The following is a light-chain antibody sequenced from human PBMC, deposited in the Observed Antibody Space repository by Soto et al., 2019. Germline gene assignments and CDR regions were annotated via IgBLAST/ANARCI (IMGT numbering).Light chain of an antibody. V-gene: IGLV2-14*01. CDR2: DVS. CDR1: SSDVGTYNL. Sequence: QSALTQPASVSGSPGQSITISCTGTSSDVGTYNLVSWYQQHAGKVPKLMIYDVSNRPSGVSDRFSGSKSGNTASLTISGLQAEDEADYYCTSYTSSSTLVFGGGTKPTVL. J-gene: IGLJ2*01. CDR3: TSYTSSSTLV.